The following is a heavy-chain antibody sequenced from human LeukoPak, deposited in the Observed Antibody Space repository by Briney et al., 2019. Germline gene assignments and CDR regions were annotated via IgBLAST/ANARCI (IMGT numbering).Heavy chain of an antibody. J-gene: IGHJ4*02. Sequence: GSSVKVSCKASGGTFSSYAFSWVRQAPGQGLEWMGGIIPIFGTANYAQKFQGRVTITADESTSTAYMELSSLRSEDTAVYYCATPGSGSYPYYFDYWGQGTLVTVSS. CDR1: GGTFSSYA. D-gene: IGHD1-26*01. CDR3: ATPGSGSYPYYFDY. V-gene: IGHV1-69*01. CDR2: IIPIFGTA.